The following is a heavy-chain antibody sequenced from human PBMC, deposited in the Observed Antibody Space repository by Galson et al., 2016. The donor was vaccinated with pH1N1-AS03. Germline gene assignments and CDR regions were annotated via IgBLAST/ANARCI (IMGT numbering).Heavy chain of an antibody. V-gene: IGHV1-69*06. D-gene: IGHD3-16*01. CDR2: IISMFDTP. Sequence: SVKVSCKASGGTFTSYAITWVRQAPGQGLEYMGRIISMFDTPNSARKFLGRVTFTADKSTNTAYMELSSLRYEDTAMYFCAKEAWDPVYGGVSGLDDWGQGSLVIVSS. CDR1: GGTFTSYA. J-gene: IGHJ4*02. CDR3: AKEAWDPVYGGVSGLDD.